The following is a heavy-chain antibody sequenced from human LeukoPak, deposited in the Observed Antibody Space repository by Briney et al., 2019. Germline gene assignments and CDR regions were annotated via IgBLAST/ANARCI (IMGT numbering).Heavy chain of an antibody. D-gene: IGHD6-19*01. CDR1: GYTFTNNY. CDR3: ATDLGGSGWHNFDY. V-gene: IGHV1-46*01. CDR2: IYPRDGST. Sequence: ASVKVSCKASGYTFTNNYLHWVRQAPGQGLEWMGMIYPRDGSTSYAQNFQGRVTVTRDTSTTTVHMELRGLRSEDTAVYYCATDLGGSGWHNFDYWGQGTLVTVSS. J-gene: IGHJ4*02.